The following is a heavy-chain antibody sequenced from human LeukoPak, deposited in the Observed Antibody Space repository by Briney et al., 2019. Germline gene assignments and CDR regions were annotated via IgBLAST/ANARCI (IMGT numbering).Heavy chain of an antibody. CDR1: GGSFSSYY. CDR2: IYYSGST. V-gene: IGHV4-59*01. J-gene: IGHJ3*02. CDR3: ARGGTAVIAPYAFDI. D-gene: IGHD4-23*01. Sequence: SETLSLTCTVSGGSFSSYYWSWIRQPPGKGLEWIGDIYYSGSTNCNPSVKSRVAMSVDTSKKQFSLKLSSLTAADTAVYYCARGGTAVIAPYAFDIWGQGTMVTVSS.